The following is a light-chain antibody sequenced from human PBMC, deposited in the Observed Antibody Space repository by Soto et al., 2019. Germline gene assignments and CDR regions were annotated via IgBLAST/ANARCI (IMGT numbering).Light chain of an antibody. CDR3: QQYCSSSWT. CDR1: QSVSSIY. J-gene: IGKJ1*01. CDR2: GAS. Sequence: EIVLTQSPGTLSLSPGERATLSCMASQSVSSIYLACYQHKPGQAPRLHIYGASSRATGIPDRFIGSGSGTDYTLTFSRLEPEDFAAYYCQQYCSSSWTFGRGTTVEIK. V-gene: IGKV3-20*01.